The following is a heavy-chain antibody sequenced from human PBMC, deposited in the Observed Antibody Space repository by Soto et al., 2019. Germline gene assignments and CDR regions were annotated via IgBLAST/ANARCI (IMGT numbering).Heavy chain of an antibody. J-gene: IGHJ5*01. CDR1: SFTFRNYG. D-gene: IGHD7-27*01. Sequence: PGVSLSLSCAASSFTFRNYGMHWVRQAPGKGLEWVAVIWYDGSNKYYADSVKGRFTISRDNSKNTLYLQVDSLRPEDAAVYYCARDTNTAGRQHWAFNFLDPRGKGSLVTIAS. V-gene: IGHV3-30*19. CDR2: IWYDGSNK. CDR3: ARDTNTAGRQHWAFNFLDP.